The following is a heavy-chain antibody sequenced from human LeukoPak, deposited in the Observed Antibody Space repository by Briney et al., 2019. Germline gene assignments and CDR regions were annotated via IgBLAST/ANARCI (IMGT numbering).Heavy chain of an antibody. Sequence: SGGSLRLSCAASGFTVSSNYMSWVRQAPGKGLEWFAVIYSGGSTYYADSVKGRFAISRDNSKNTLYLQMNSLRAEDTAVYYCASTGFVVVPAAPENYFDYWGQGTLVTVSS. CDR2: IYSGGST. V-gene: IGHV3-66*02. J-gene: IGHJ4*02. D-gene: IGHD2-2*01. CDR3: ASTGFVVVPAAPENYFDY. CDR1: GFTVSSNY.